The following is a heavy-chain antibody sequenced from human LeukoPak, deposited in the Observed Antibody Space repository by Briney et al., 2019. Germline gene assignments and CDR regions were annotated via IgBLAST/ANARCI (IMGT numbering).Heavy chain of an antibody. CDR3: VRGGSGWYYFDY. D-gene: IGHD6-19*01. Sequence: PGGSLRLSCAASGFTFTNYDMHWVRQVTGKGLEWVSAIGIAGDTYYPGSVRGRFTISRENAKSSLYLQMNSLRDGDTAAYYCVRGGSGWYYFDYWGQGTLVTVSS. V-gene: IGHV3-13*04. CDR2: IGIAGDT. J-gene: IGHJ4*02. CDR1: GFTFTNYD.